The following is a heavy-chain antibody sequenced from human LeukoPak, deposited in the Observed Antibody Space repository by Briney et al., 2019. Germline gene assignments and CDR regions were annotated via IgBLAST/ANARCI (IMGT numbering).Heavy chain of an antibody. CDR1: GLTFSRYA. CDR3: ARRVYLGYSVDY. J-gene: IGHJ4*02. CDR2: IYYSGIT. D-gene: IGHD5-18*01. V-gene: IGHV4-39*01. Sequence: PGGSLRLSCAASGLTFSRYAMSWIRQPPGKGLEWIGTIYYSGITYYNPSLKSRVTISVDTSKNQFSLKLSSVTAADTAVYYCARRVYLGYSVDYWGQGTLVTVSS.